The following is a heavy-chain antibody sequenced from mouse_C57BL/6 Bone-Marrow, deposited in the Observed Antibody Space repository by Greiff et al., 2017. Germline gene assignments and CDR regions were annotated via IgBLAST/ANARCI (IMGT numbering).Heavy chain of an antibody. J-gene: IGHJ2*01. V-gene: IGHV1-19*01. CDR2: INPYNGGT. D-gene: IGHD3-2*02. CDR1: GYTFTDYY. CDR3: ARDSSGSLYFDY. Sequence: VQLQQSGPVLVKPGASVKMSCKASGYTFTDYYMNWVKQSHGKSLEWIGVINPYNGGTSYNQKFKGKATLTVDKSSSTAYIELNSLTSEDSAVYYCARDSSGSLYFDYWGQGTTLTVSS.